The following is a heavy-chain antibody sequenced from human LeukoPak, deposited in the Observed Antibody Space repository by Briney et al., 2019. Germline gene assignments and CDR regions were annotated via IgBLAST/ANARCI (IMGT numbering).Heavy chain of an antibody. Sequence: PGGSLRLSCAASGFTFTDYTMHWVRQAPGKGLEWVSGISWNSGSIGYADSVKGRFTISRDNAKTSLYLQMNSLRAEDTAVYYCAKLTTSWGQGTLVTVSS. J-gene: IGHJ4*02. V-gene: IGHV3-9*01. CDR1: GFTFTDYT. CDR2: ISWNSGSI. D-gene: IGHD4-11*01. CDR3: AKLTTS.